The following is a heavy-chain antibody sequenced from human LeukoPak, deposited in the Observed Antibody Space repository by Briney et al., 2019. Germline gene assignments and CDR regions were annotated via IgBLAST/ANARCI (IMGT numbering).Heavy chain of an antibody. CDR2: ISSSSSYI. CDR3: AELGITMIGGV. CDR1: GFTFSSYS. D-gene: IGHD3-10*02. J-gene: IGHJ6*04. V-gene: IGHV3-21*01. Sequence: GGSLRLSCAASGFTFSSYSMNWVRQAPGKGLEWVSSISSSSSYIYYADSVKGRFTISRDNARKSLYLQMNSPRAEDTAVYYCAELGITMIGGVWGKGTTVTISS.